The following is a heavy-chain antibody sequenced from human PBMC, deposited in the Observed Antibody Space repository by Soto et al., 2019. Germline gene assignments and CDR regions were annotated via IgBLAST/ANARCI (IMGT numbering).Heavy chain of an antibody. CDR2: IKSKTDGGTT. CDR1: GFTFSNAW. J-gene: IGHJ4*02. CDR3: TIEGAYPGPDFDY. Sequence: PGGSLRLSCAASGFTFSNAWMSWVRQAPGKGLEWVGRIKSKTDGGTTDYAAPVKGRFTISRDDSKNTLYLQMNSLKTDDTAVYYCTIEGAYPGPDFDYWGQGTLVTVSS. V-gene: IGHV3-15*01. D-gene: IGHD3-16*01.